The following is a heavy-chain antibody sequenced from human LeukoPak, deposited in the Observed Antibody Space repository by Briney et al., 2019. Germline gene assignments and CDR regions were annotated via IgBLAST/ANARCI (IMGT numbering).Heavy chain of an antibody. CDR3: ATSLSSIAARPYY. V-gene: IGHV4-61*05. CDR2: IYYSGST. Sequence: SETLSLTCAVSGDSISSSSYYWAWIRQPPGKGLEWIGYIYYSGSTNYNPSLKSRVTISVDTSKNQFSLKLSSVTAADTAVYYCATSLSSIAARPYYWGQGTLVTVSS. CDR1: GDSISSSSYY. D-gene: IGHD6-6*01. J-gene: IGHJ4*02.